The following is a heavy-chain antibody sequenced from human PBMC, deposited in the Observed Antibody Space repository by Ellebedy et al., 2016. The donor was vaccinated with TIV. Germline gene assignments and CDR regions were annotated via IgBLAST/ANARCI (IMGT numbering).Heavy chain of an antibody. J-gene: IGHJ4*02. CDR3: ARKISAPYSGRYFDY. CDR1: GFTFSSYA. CDR2: ISYDGSNK. V-gene: IGHV3-30*04. Sequence: GESLKISCAASGFTFSSYAMYWVRQAPGKGLEWVAVISYDGSNKYYADSVKGRFTISRDNDKKSLYLQMNSLRVEDTGVYYCARKISAPYSGRYFDYWGRGTLVTVSS. D-gene: IGHD1-26*01.